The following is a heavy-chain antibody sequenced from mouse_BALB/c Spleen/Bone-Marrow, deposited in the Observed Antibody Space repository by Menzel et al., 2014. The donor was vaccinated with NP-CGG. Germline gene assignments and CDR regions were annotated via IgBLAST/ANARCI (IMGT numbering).Heavy chain of an antibody. CDR2: ISRGGGST. CDR3: ARPRDYYGSSFAY. J-gene: IGHJ3*01. V-gene: IGHV5-12-1*01. CDR1: GFAFSSYD. D-gene: IGHD1-1*01. Sequence: DVMLVESGGGLVKPGGSLKLSCAASGFAFSSYDMSWVRQTPEKRLEWVAYISRGGGSTYYPDTVKGRFTISRDNAKNTLYLQMSSLKSEDTAMYYCARPRDYYGSSFAYWGQGTLVTVSA.